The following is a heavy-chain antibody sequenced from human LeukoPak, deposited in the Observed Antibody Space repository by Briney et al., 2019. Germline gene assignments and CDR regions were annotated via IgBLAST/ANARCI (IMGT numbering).Heavy chain of an antibody. CDR1: GFIFSSHG. Sequence: GGSLSLSCAASGFIFSSHGMNWVRQAPGKGPEWVSGISPSGDITYYADSAKGRFTISRDNSKNTVYLQMNSLRPEDTAVYYCAKSIAVAGLAGGRTFDYWGQGTLVTVSS. CDR2: ISPSGDIT. CDR3: AKSIAVAGLAGGRTFDY. D-gene: IGHD6-19*01. V-gene: IGHV3-23*01. J-gene: IGHJ4*02.